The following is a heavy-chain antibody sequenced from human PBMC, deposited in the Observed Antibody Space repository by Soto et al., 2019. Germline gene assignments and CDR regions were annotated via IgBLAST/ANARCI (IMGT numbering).Heavy chain of an antibody. CDR3: ARGVLVVAATHGFDY. V-gene: IGHV4-59*12. CDR1: GGSISSYY. CDR2: IYYSGST. J-gene: IGHJ4*02. Sequence: SETLSLTCTVSGGSISSYYWSWIRQPPGKGLEWIGYIYYSGSTNYNPSLKSRVTISVDTSKNQFSLKLNSVTVADTAVYYCARGVLVVAATHGFDYWGQGTLVTVSS. D-gene: IGHD2-15*01.